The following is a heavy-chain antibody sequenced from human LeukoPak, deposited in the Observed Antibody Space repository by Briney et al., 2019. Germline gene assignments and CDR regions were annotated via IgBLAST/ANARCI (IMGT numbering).Heavy chain of an antibody. V-gene: IGHV4-4*02. CDR3: ARESRQWLVLGGVDY. CDR2: IYHSGST. CDR1: GGSISSSNW. J-gene: IGHJ4*02. D-gene: IGHD6-19*01. Sequence: SGTLSLTCAVSGGSISSSNWWSWVRQPPGKGLEWIGEIYHSGSTNYNPSLKSRVTVSVDKSKNQFSLKLSSVTAADTAVYYCARESRQWLVLGGVDYWGQGTLVTVSS.